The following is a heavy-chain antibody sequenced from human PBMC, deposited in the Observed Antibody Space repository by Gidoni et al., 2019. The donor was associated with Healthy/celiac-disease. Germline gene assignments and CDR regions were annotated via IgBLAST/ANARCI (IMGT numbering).Heavy chain of an antibody. CDR3: AKWGFYGGIDY. D-gene: IGHD4-17*01. CDR2: ISGSGGST. Sequence: EVQLLESGGGLVQPGGSLRLSCSASGFTFSSDAMSWVRRAPGKGLEWVSAISGSGGSTYYADSVKGRFTISRDNSKNTLYLQMNSLRAEDTAVYYCAKWGFYGGIDYWGQGTLVTVSS. CDR1: GFTFSSDA. V-gene: IGHV3-23*01. J-gene: IGHJ4*02.